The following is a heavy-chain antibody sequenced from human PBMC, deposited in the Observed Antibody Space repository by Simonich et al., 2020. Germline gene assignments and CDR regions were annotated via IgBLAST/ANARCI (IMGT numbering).Heavy chain of an antibody. V-gene: IGHV3-74*01. CDR1: GFTFSSYW. Sequence: EVQLVESGGGLVQPGGSLRLSCAASGFTFSSYWVHWVRQAPGKGVVWVSRINRDGSSTSYADTVKGRCTSSRDNAKNTLYLQMNSLRAEDTAVYYCARDYSNYDAFDIWGQGTMVTVSS. D-gene: IGHD4-4*01. J-gene: IGHJ3*02. CDR3: ARDYSNYDAFDI. CDR2: INRDGSST.